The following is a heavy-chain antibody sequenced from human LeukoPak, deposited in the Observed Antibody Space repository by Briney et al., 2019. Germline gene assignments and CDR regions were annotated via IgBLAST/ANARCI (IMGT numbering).Heavy chain of an antibody. CDR2: INPHSGDT. CDR3: ARAYYYDISGPISAFDL. D-gene: IGHD3-22*01. V-gene: IGHV1-2*02. CDR1: GYTFTVYF. Sequence: GASVKVSCKASGYTFTVYFLHWMRQAPGQGLELLGWINPHSGDTKYEQKFQGRVTMTRDTSITTAYMQLNSLTSDDTALYYCARAYYYDISGPISAFDLWGQGTMVTVPS. J-gene: IGHJ3*01.